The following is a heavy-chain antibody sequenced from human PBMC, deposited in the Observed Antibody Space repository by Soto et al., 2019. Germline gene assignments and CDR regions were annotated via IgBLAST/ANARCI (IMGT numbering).Heavy chain of an antibody. D-gene: IGHD3-9*01. J-gene: IGHJ6*02. CDR2: IIPIFGTA. Sequence: ASVKVSCKASGGTLSSYAISWVRQAPGQGLEWMGGIIPIFGTANYAQKFQGRVTITADESTSTAYMELSSLRSEDTAVYYCARRGILTGYSIYYYGMDVWGQGTTVTVSS. CDR3: ARRGILTGYSIYYYGMDV. CDR1: GGTLSSYA. V-gene: IGHV1-69*13.